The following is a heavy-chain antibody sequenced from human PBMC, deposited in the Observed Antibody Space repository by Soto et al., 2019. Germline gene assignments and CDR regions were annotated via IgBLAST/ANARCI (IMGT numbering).Heavy chain of an antibody. CDR1: GYTFSAYY. V-gene: IGHV1-2*02. D-gene: IGHD1-26*01. CDR2: INPNTGDT. J-gene: IGHJ4*02. Sequence: QVQLVQSGAEVKRPGASVKVSCKASGYTFSAYYVHWVRQAPDQGLEWRGWINPNTGDTYFAQKFQDRVTMTRDTSISTAYMEVGSLRSDDTAVYFCARQQDRGIMAAGFDYWGQGALVTVSS. CDR3: ARQQDRGIMAAGFDY.